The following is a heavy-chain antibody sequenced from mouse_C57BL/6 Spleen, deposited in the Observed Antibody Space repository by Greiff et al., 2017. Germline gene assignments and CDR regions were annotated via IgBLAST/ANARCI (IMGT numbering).Heavy chain of an antibody. CDR3: ARHGHPYYAMDY. V-gene: IGHV5-2*03. CDR1: EYEFPSHD. Sequence: EVKVEESGGGLVQPGESLKLSCESNEYEFPSHDMSWVRKTPEKRLELVAAINSDGGSTYYPDTMERRFIISRDNTKKTLYLQMSSLRSEDTALYYCARHGHPYYAMDYWGQGTSVTVSS. J-gene: IGHJ4*01. CDR2: INSDGGST.